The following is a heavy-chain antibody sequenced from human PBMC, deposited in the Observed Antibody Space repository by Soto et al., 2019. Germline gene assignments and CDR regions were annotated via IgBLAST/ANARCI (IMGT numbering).Heavy chain of an antibody. CDR2: IRSKAYGGTT. J-gene: IGHJ4*02. CDR3: TRDKPYVDY. Sequence: GGSLRLSCTASGFTFGDYAMGWFRQAPGKGLEWVGFIRSKAYGGTTEYAASVKGRFTISRDDSKSIAYLQMNSLKTEDTAVYFCTRDKPYVDYWGQGTLVTVSS. CDR1: GFTFGDYA. V-gene: IGHV3-49*03.